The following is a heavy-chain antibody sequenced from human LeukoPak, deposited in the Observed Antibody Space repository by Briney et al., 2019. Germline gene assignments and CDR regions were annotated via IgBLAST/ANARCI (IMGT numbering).Heavy chain of an antibody. D-gene: IGHD2-15*01. CDR2: INPNSGGT. CDR3: ARLARAWVVDVPWDY. J-gene: IGHJ4*02. Sequence: ASARVSCKASGYTFTGYYMHWVRQAPGQGLEWMGWINPNSGGTNYAQKFQGRVTMTRDTSISTAYMELSRLRSDDTAVYYCARLARAWVVDVPWDYWGQGTLVTVSS. CDR1: GYTFTGYY. V-gene: IGHV1-2*02.